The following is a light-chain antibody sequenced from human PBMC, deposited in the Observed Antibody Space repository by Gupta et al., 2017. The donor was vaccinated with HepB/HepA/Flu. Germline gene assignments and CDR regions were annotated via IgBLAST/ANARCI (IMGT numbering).Light chain of an antibody. Sequence: DIVMTQSPDSLTVSLGERATINCKSSQSVLNSSNNKNYLAWHQQKPGQPPRLLIYWASTRESGVPDRFSGGGSGTDFTLTISSLQAEDVAVYYCQQYSSTPRTFGQGTKVEIK. CDR3: QQYSSTPRT. CDR2: WAS. V-gene: IGKV4-1*01. CDR1: QSVLNSSNNKNY. J-gene: IGKJ1*01.